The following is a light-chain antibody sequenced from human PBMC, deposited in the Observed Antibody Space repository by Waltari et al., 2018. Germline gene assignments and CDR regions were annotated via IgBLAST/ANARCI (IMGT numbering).Light chain of an antibody. CDR2: KAS. CDR3: QQYNTYVT. J-gene: IGKJ3*01. CDR1: QSISTW. V-gene: IGKV1-5*03. Sequence: DIQMTQSPSTLSASVGDRVTITCRASQSISTWLAWYQQKPGKAHNLLIYKASSLESGVPSRFSGSGSGTEFTLTISSLQPDDFATFYCQQYNTYVTFGPGTKVDIK.